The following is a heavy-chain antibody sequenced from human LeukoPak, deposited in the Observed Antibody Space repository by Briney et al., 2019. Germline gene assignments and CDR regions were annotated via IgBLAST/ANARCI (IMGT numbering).Heavy chain of an antibody. D-gene: IGHD2-2*02. V-gene: IGHV4-34*01. Sequence: PSETLSLTCAVYGGSFSGFYWSWIRQPPGKGLEWIGEINHSGSTNYNPSLKSRITISVDTSKNQFSLKLSPVTAADTAVYYCARRCSSISCYNYWGQGTLVTVSS. J-gene: IGHJ4*02. CDR1: GGSFSGFY. CDR2: INHSGST. CDR3: ARRCSSISCYNY.